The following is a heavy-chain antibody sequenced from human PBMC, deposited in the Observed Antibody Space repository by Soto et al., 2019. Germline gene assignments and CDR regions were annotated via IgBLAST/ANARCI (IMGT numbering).Heavy chain of an antibody. J-gene: IGHJ6*02. CDR1: GFTFSSYG. CDR2: IWYDGSNK. D-gene: IGHD3-10*01. V-gene: IGHV3-33*01. CDR3: ARGPYGSGRYYYYGMDV. Sequence: QVQLVESGGGVVQPGRSLRLSCAASGFTFSSYGMHWVRQAPGKGLEWVAVIWYDGSNKYYADSVKGRFTISRDNSKNTLYLKMNSLRAEDTAVYYCARGPYGSGRYYYYGMDVWGQGTTVTVSS.